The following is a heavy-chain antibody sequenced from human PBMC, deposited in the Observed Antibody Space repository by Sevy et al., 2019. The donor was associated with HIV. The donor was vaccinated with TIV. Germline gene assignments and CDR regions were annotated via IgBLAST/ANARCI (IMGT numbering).Heavy chain of an antibody. CDR1: DGSFSGYY. V-gene: IGHV4-34*01. Sequence: SETLSLTCAVHDGSFSGYYWHWIRQLPGMGLEWIGEINESGITYYNPSLKSRVTISVDTSKKQFSLKLNSVTAVDSAVYFCARSPPVVVVPGAPSWFDPWGQGTLVTVSS. CDR2: INESGIT. J-gene: IGHJ5*02. CDR3: ARSPPVVVVPGAPSWFDP. D-gene: IGHD2-2*01.